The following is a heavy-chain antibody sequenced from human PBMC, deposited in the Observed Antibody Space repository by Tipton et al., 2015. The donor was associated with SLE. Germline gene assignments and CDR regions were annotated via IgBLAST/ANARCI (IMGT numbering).Heavy chain of an antibody. D-gene: IGHD6-13*01. Sequence: TLSLTCTVSGGSISSSSYYWGWIRQPPGKGLEWIGSIFYSGSPYYNPSLKSRVTMSVDTSKNQFSLNLNSVTAADPAVYYCARHARWFSSSWSHFDYWGQGTLVTVSS. CDR3: ARHARWFSSSWSHFDY. V-gene: IGHV4-39*01. CDR1: GGSISSSSYY. J-gene: IGHJ4*02. CDR2: IFYSGSP.